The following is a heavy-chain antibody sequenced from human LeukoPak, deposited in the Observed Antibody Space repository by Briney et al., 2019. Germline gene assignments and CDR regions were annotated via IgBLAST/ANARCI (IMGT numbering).Heavy chain of an antibody. V-gene: IGHV3-21*01. J-gene: IGHJ4*02. Sequence: GGSLRLSCAASGFTFSSYSMNWVRQAPGKGLEWVSSISSSSSYIYYADSVKGRFTISRDNAKNSLYLQMNSLRAEDTAVYYCAAHRNWYSRQDYWGQGTLVTVSS. D-gene: IGHD6-13*01. CDR1: GFTFSSYS. CDR2: ISSSSSYI. CDR3: AAHRNWYSRQDY.